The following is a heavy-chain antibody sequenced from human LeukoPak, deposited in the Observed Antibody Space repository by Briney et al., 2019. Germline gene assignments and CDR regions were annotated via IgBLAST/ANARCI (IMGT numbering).Heavy chain of an antibody. CDR2: MYYSGST. CDR1: GGSISSYY. J-gene: IGHJ4*02. Sequence: SETLSLTCTVSGGSISSYYWSWIRQPPGKGLEWIGYMYYSGSTNYNPSLKSRVTLSVDTSKNQFSLKLSSVTAADTAVYYCATHLPIVGTNAPLDYWGQGTLVTVSS. CDR3: ATHLPIVGTNAPLDY. D-gene: IGHD1-26*01. V-gene: IGHV4-59*08.